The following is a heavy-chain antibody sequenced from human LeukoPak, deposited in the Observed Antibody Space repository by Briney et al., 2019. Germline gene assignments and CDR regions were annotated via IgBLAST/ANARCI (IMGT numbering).Heavy chain of an antibody. CDR1: GGSFSGYY. V-gene: IGHV4-34*01. CDR3: ARVWVATIGSLYYFDY. CDR2: INHSGST. Sequence: SETLSLTCAVYGGSFSGYYWSWIRQPPGKGLEWIGEINHSGSTNYNPSLKSRVTISVDTSKNQFSLKLSSVTAADTAVYYCARVWVATIGSLYYFDYWGQGTLVTVSS. J-gene: IGHJ4*02. D-gene: IGHD5-12*01.